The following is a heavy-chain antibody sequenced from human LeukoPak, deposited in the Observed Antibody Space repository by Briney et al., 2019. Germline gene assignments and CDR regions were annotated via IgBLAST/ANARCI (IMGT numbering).Heavy chain of an antibody. D-gene: IGHD3-10*01. CDR3: AKGGNKQFYGSGSYYKGNWFDP. CDR1: GFTFSSYS. V-gene: IGHV3-23*01. J-gene: IGHJ5*02. Sequence: PGGSLRLSCAASGFTFSSYSMNWVRQAPGKGLEWVSAISGSGGSTYYADSVKGRFTISRDNSKSTLYLQMNSLRAEDTAVYYCAKGGNKQFYGSGSYYKGNWFDPWGQGTLVTVSS. CDR2: ISGSGGST.